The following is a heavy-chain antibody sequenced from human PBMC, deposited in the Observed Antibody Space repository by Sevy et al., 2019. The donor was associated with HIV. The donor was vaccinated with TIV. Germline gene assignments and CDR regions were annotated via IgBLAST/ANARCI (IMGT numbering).Heavy chain of an antibody. CDR2: IYYTKTT. Sequence: SETLSLTCTVSGGSISGYYRTWIRQPPGKGLEWIGYIYYTKTTNYNPALKRRVTILEDTSKNQFSLKLTSVTAADTAIYCCARATADLYYGMDVWGQGTTVTVSS. CDR3: ARATADLYYGMDV. V-gene: IGHV4-59*01. J-gene: IGHJ6*02. CDR1: GGSISGYY.